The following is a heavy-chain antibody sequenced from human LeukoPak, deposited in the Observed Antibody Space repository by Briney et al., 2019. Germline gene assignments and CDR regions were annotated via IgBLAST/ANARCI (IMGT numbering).Heavy chain of an antibody. Sequence: SLRLSCAASGFTFDDYAMHWVRQAPGKGLEWVSGISWNSGSIGYADSVKGRFTISRDNAKNSLYLQMNSLRAEDTALYYCAKDKSAYVHDAFDIWGQGTMVTVSS. J-gene: IGHJ3*02. CDR1: GFTFDDYA. CDR2: ISWNSGSI. CDR3: AKDKSAYVHDAFDI. V-gene: IGHV3-9*01. D-gene: IGHD3-10*02.